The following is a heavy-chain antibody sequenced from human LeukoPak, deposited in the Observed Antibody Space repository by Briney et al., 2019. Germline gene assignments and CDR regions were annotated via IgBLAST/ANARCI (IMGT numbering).Heavy chain of an antibody. J-gene: IGHJ4*02. Sequence: PSETLSLTCAVYGGSFSGYYWSWLRQPPGKGLEWIGEINHSGSTNYNPSLKSRVTISVDTSKNQFSLKLSSVTAADTAVYYCARNNLVGIRSPLDYWGQGTLVTVSS. V-gene: IGHV4-34*01. CDR1: GGSFSGYY. CDR2: INHSGST. D-gene: IGHD1/OR15-1a*01. CDR3: ARNNLVGIRSPLDY.